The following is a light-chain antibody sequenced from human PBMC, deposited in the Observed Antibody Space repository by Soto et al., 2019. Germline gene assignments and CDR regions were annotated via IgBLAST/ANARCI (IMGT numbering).Light chain of an antibody. CDR3: HQYGSSQT. CDR2: GAS. Sequence: EVVLTQSPATLSLSPGERATLSCRARQSVTSNYLAWYQQKPGQAPRLLIYGASTRATGIPDRFSGSGSGTDFTLTISRLEPEDFAVYYCHQYGSSQTFGQGTKVDIK. J-gene: IGKJ1*01. V-gene: IGKV3-20*01. CDR1: QSVTSNY.